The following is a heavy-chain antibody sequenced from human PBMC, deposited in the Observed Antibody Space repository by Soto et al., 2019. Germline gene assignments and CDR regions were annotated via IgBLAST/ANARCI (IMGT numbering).Heavy chain of an antibody. V-gene: IGHV3-23*01. D-gene: IGHD3-3*01. CDR1: GFTFSSYA. Sequence: GGSLRLSCAASGFTFSSYAMSWVRQAPGKGLEWVSAISGSGGSTYYADSVKGRFTISRDNSKNTLYLQMNSLRAENTAVYYCARHRTIFGVAPPRGMDVWGQGTTVTVSS. J-gene: IGHJ6*02. CDR3: ARHRTIFGVAPPRGMDV. CDR2: ISGSGGST.